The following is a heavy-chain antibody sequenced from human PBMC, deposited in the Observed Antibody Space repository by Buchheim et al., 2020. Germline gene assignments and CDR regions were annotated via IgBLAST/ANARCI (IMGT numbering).Heavy chain of an antibody. CDR1: GFTFSSYS. CDR2: ISSSSSTI. D-gene: IGHD1-7*01. V-gene: IGHV3-48*04. CDR3: ARDSGTTPDYDYYYGMDV. Sequence: EVQLVESGGGLVQPGGSLRLSCAASGFTFSSYSMNWVRQAPGKGLEWVSYISSSSSTIYYADSVKGRFTISRDNAKNSLYLQMSSLRAEDTAVYYCARDSGTTPDYDYYYGMDVWGQGTT. J-gene: IGHJ6*02.